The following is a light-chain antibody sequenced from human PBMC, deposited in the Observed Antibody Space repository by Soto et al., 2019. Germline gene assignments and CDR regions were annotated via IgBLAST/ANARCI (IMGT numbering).Light chain of an antibody. V-gene: IGLV2-14*01. CDR1: SSDVGGYDY. Sequence: QSVLTQPASVSGSPGQSISISCTGTSSDVGGYDYVSWYQQHPDRAPKLMIYEVSNRPSGFSNRFSGSKSGSTASLSISGLQAEDEADYFCSSYTSSSTLVFGTGTKGTVL. J-gene: IGLJ1*01. CDR2: EVS. CDR3: SSYTSSSTLV.